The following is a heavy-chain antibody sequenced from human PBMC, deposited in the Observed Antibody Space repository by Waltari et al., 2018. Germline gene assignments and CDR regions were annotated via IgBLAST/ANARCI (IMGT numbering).Heavy chain of an antibody. CDR3: AARKPYNWNYY. J-gene: IGHJ4*02. Sequence: QVQLQESGPGLVKPSETLSLTCTVSGDSFSSYYWSWIRQPPGKGLEWIGYVHYSGSTNYNPSLKSQVTISVDTSKNQFSLKLSSVTAADTAVYYCAARKPYNWNYYWGQGTLVTVSS. D-gene: IGHD1-7*01. CDR1: GDSFSSYY. V-gene: IGHV4-59*01. CDR2: VHYSGST.